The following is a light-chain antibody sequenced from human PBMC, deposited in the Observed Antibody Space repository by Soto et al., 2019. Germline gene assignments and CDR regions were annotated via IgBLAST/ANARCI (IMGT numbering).Light chain of an antibody. CDR3: QQYNNWPRT. CDR2: GAS. V-gene: IGKV3-15*01. J-gene: IGKJ1*01. CDR1: QSVSSN. Sequence: EIVMTQSPATLSVSPGERATLSCRASQSVSSNVAWYQQRPGQAPRLLIYGASTRATDIPDRFTGSGSGTEFTLTISLLQSEDFAVYHCQQYNNWPRTFGQGTKVEIK.